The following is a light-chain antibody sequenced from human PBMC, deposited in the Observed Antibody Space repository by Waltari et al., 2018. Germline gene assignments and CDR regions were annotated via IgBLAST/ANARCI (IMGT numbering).Light chain of an antibody. CDR2: DAS. CDR3: QQRSTSFT. J-gene: IGKJ3*01. V-gene: IGKV3-11*01. Sequence: EIVLTQSPATLSLSPGERATLSCRASQSISSYLAWYQQKPGQAPRLIIYDASTRAAGIPARFSGSGSVTDFTLTISSLEPEDFALYYCQQRSTSFTFGPGTRVDVK. CDR1: QSISSY.